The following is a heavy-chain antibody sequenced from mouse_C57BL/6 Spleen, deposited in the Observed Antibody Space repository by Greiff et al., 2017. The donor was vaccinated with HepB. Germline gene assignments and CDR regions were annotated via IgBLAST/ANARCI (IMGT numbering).Heavy chain of an antibody. V-gene: IGHV5-9-1*02. D-gene: IGHD4-1*01. J-gene: IGHJ3*01. CDR2: ISSGGDYI. CDR3: TRGLGPRAWFAY. CDR1: GFTFSSYA. Sequence: EVQGVESGEGLVKPGGSLKLSCAASGFTFSSYAMSWVRQTPEKRLEWVAYISSGGDYIYYADTVKGRFTISRDNARNTLYLQMSSLKSEDTAMYYCTRGLGPRAWFAYWGQGTLVTVSA.